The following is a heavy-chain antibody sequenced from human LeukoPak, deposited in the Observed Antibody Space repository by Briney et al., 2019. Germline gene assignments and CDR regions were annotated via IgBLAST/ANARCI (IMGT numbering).Heavy chain of an antibody. CDR1: GFTFSSYA. CDR2: ISGSGGST. J-gene: IGHJ5*02. CDR3: AKDQKWLVQNWFDP. D-gene: IGHD6-19*01. Sequence: GGSLRLSCAAYGFTFSSYAMSWVRQALGKGLEWVSAISGSGGSTYYADSVKGRFTISRDNSKNTLYLQMNSLRAEDTAVYYCAKDQKWLVQNWFDPWGQGTLVTVSS. V-gene: IGHV3-23*01.